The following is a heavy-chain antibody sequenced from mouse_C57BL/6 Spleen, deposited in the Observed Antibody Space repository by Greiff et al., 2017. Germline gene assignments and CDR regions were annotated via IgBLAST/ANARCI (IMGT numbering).Heavy chain of an antibody. V-gene: IGHV1-80*01. CDR3: ARWAGGYFDV. CDR1: GYAFSSYW. J-gene: IGHJ1*03. CDR2: IYPGDGDT. Sequence: QVQLKQSGAELVKPGASVKISCKASGYAFSSYWMNWVKQRPGKGLEWIGQIYPGDGDTNYNGKFKGKATLTADKSYSTAYLQLSSLSSEDSAVYFSARWAGGYFDVWGTGTTVTVSA.